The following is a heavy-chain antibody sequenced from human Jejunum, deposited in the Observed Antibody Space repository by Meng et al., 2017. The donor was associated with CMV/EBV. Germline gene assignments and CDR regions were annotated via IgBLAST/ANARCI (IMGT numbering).Heavy chain of an antibody. J-gene: IGHJ5*02. CDR2: ISLTGRST. V-gene: IGHV3-23*01. CDR3: VRDTALDP. Sequence: LSCAASGFTFNNFVMTWVRQAPGKGLEWVSSISLTGRSTFYADSVKGRFSISRDNSENTLFLQMTTLRAEDTAIYYCVRDTALDPWGQGTLVTVSS. CDR1: GFTFNNFV. D-gene: IGHD4-17*01.